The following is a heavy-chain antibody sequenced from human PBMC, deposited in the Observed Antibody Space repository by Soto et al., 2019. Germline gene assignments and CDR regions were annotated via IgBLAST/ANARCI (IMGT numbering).Heavy chain of an antibody. D-gene: IGHD5-18*01. V-gene: IGHV1-69*01. Sequence: QVQLVQSGAEVQKPGSSVKVSCKASGGTFSSYAISWVRQAPGQGLEWMGGIIPIFGTANYAQKFQGRVTITADESTSTAYMELSSLRSEDTAVYYCARDQGFHTAMAPYNWFDPWGQGTLVTVSS. CDR3: ARDQGFHTAMAPYNWFDP. CDR1: GGTFSSYA. J-gene: IGHJ5*02. CDR2: IIPIFGTA.